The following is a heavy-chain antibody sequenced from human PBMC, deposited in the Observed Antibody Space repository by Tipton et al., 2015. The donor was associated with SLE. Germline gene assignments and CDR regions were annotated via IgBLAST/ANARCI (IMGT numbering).Heavy chain of an antibody. D-gene: IGHD2-8*01. CDR1: DGSITSYY. Sequence: TLSLTCSVSDGSITSYYWSWIRQPPGKGLEWIGHIYYTGTTYYNPSLKSRLTLSLDMSKNQFSLKMISVTAADTAVYYCARRYGTSFDYWDQGTLVTVSS. CDR3: ARRYGTSFDY. J-gene: IGHJ4*02. CDR2: IYYTGTT. V-gene: IGHV4-59*08.